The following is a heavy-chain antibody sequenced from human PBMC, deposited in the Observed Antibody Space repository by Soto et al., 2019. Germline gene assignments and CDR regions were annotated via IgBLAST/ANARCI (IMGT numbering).Heavy chain of an antibody. CDR3: ARDETGDSYYYYYGMDV. CDR1: GGTFNTYN. CDR2: SLPIFGTT. Sequence: QVQLVQSGAEVKKPGSSVKGSCKASGGTFNTYNIKWERQAPGQGLEWMGGSLPIFGTTNYAQRFQGSVTSTADDSTSTAYMELSSLRSEDTAVYYCARDETGDSYYYYYGMDVWGQGTTVTVTS. D-gene: IGHD3-16*01. J-gene: IGHJ6*02. V-gene: IGHV1-69*01.